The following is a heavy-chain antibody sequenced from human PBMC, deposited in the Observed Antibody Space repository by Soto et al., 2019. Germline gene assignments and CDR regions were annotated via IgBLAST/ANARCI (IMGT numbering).Heavy chain of an antibody. Sequence: ASVKVSCKASGYTFTSYYMHWVRQAPGQGLEWMGIINPSGGSTSYAQKFQGRVTMTRDTSTSTVYMELSSLRSEDTAVYYCARPYCSGGSCYRAHFDYWGQGTLVTVSS. CDR1: GYTFTSYY. CDR2: INPSGGST. J-gene: IGHJ4*02. CDR3: ARPYCSGGSCYRAHFDY. D-gene: IGHD2-15*01. V-gene: IGHV1-46*01.